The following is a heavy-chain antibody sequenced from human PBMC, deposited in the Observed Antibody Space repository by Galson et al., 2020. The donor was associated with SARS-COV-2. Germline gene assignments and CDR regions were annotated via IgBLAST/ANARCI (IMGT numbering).Heavy chain of an antibody. V-gene: IGHV4-31*03. D-gene: IGHD3-3*01. CDR3: ARGITIFGVVEVFDY. CDR2: IYYSGST. J-gene: IGHJ4*02. CDR1: GGSISSGGYY. Sequence: SETLSLTCTVSGGSISSGGYYWSWIRQHTGKGLEWIGYIYYSGSTYYNPSLKSRVTISVDTSKNQFSLKLSSVTAADTAVYYCARGITIFGVVEVFDYWGQGTLVTVSS.